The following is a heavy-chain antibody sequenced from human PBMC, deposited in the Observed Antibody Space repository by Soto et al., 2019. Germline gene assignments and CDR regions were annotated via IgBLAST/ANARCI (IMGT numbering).Heavy chain of an antibody. CDR3: SRAVGGFTYGYPDY. CDR2: IYWDDDK. D-gene: IGHD5-18*01. J-gene: IGHJ4*02. V-gene: IGHV2-5*02. CDR1: GFSLSTSEVG. Sequence: SGPTLVNPTQTLTLTCTFSGFSLSTSEVGVGWIRQPPGKALELLGIIYWDDDKRYSPLLNKRLTITKDTSKNQVVLTMTNVEPVDTATYFCSRAVGGFTYGYPDYWGQGTLVTVS.